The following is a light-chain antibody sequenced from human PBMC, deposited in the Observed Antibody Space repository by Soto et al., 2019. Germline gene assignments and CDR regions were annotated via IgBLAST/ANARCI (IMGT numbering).Light chain of an antibody. CDR2: GAS. Sequence: EIVLTQSPGTLSLSPGERATLSCRASQSVSSSYLAWYQQKPGQAPRLLIYGASSRATGIPDRFSDSGYGTEFTLTISGLQPEDSATYYCQQYERYSTFGQGTKVDI. CDR3: QQYERYST. V-gene: IGKV3-20*01. CDR1: QSVSSSY. J-gene: IGKJ1*01.